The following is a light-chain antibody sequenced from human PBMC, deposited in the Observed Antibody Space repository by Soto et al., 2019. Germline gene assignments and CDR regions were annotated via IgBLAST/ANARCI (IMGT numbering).Light chain of an antibody. CDR1: QGIGTF. J-gene: IGKJ4*01. V-gene: IGKV1-27*01. CDR3: QKYNSAPLT. Sequence: DIKMTQSPSSLSASVGDRVTITCRASQGIGTFLAWYQQKPGKVPKLLIYAASTLQSGVPSRFSGSGSGTDFTLTISSLQPEDAATYYCQKYNSAPLTFGGGTKVEIK. CDR2: AAS.